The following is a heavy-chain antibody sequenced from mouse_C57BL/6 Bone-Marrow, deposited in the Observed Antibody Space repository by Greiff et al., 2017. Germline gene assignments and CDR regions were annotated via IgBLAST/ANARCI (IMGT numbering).Heavy chain of an antibody. J-gene: IGHJ4*01. CDR2: IYPGSGST. Sequence: QVQLQQPGAELVKPGASVKMSCKASGYTFTSYWITWVKQRPGQGLEWIGDIYPGSGSTNYNEKFKSKATLTVDTSSSTAYMQLSSLTSEDSAVYYGARDYYGSSRGMDYWGQGTSVTVSS. D-gene: IGHD1-1*01. CDR1: GYTFTSYW. V-gene: IGHV1-55*01. CDR3: ARDYYGSSRGMDY.